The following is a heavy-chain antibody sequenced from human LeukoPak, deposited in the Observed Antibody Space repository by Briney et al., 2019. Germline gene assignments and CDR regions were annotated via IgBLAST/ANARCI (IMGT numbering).Heavy chain of an antibody. CDR2: IHYSGTT. V-gene: IGHV4-59*01. J-gene: IGHJ4*02. D-gene: IGHD6-19*01. CDR3: ARGAGWYNY. Sequence: SETLSLTCTVSGRSISDDYWSWLRQPPGKGLEWIAYIHYSGTTNYNPSLKSRVSISIDTSKKQFSLKVSAVTAADTAVYYCARGAGWYNYWGQGTLVTVSS. CDR1: GRSISDDY.